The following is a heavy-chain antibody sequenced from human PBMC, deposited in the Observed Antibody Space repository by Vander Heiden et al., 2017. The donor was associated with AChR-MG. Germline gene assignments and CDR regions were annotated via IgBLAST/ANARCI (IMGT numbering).Heavy chain of an antibody. D-gene: IGHD3-10*01. J-gene: IGHJ4*02. CDR2: IYPGDSDV. CDR1: GYSFIHYW. CDR3: ARQQLAGSARLGY. V-gene: IGHV5-51*01. Sequence: VQLVQSGAEVKKPGESLQIPCKVSGYSFIHYWIGWVRQMPGKGLEWMGVIYPGDSDVKYSPSFQGLVTISADKSINTAYLQWSSLKASDTAVYYCARQQLAGSARLGYWGQGTLVTVSS.